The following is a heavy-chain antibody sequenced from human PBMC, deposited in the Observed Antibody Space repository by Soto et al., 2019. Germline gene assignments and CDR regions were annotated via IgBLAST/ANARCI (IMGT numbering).Heavy chain of an antibody. V-gene: IGHV4-30-4*01. CDR3: AREIVVVPTNYYYGMDV. CDR1: GGSISSGDYY. J-gene: IGHJ6*02. CDR2: IYYSGST. D-gene: IGHD2-2*01. Sequence: QVQLQESGPGLVKPSQTLSLTCTVSGGSISSGDYYWSWIRQPPGKGLEWIGYIYYSGSTYYNPSLKSRVTISVDTSKNQFSLKLSSVTAVDTAVYYCAREIVVVPTNYYYGMDVWGQGTTVTVSS.